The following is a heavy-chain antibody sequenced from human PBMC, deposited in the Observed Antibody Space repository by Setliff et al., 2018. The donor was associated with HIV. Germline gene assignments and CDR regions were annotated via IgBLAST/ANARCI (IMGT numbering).Heavy chain of an antibody. CDR1: GGSFSGYY. J-gene: IGHJ4*02. D-gene: IGHD3-10*01. CDR2: IYHSGST. CDR3: ARARGPEGYFDS. Sequence: SETLSLTCAVYGGSFSGYYWGWIRQPSGKGLEWIGSIYHSGSTFYNPSLRSRVTISVDTSQDQFSLRLTSVTAADTAVYYCARARGPEGYFDSWGQGTLVTVSS. V-gene: IGHV4-38-2*01.